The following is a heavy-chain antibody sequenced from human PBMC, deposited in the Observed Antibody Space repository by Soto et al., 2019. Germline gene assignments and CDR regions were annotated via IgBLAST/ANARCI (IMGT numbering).Heavy chain of an antibody. CDR3: AHRVLRTVFGLVTTTAIYFDF. V-gene: IGHV2-5*02. D-gene: IGHD3-3*01. J-gene: IGHJ4*02. CDR1: GFSLTTSGVG. CDR2: IYWDDDK. Sequence: QITLNESGPTVVRPTETLTLTCRFSGFSLTTSGVGVGWIRQSPGKAPEWLALIYWDDDKRYSASLKSRLTITKDTYKNQVVVTVSDLDPTDTATYYCAHRVLRTVFGLVTTTAIYFDFWGQGTPVAVSS.